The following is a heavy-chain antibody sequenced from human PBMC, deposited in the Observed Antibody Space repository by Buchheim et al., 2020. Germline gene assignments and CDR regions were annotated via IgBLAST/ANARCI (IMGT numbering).Heavy chain of an antibody. CDR3: ARRYCSGGTCSWYFDL. J-gene: IGHJ2*01. CDR1: GFTFSDYY. D-gene: IGHD2-15*01. CDR2: ISSGNTI. Sequence: QVQLVESGGGLVKPGGSLRLSCVTSGFTFSDYYMSWIRQAPGKGLEWISYISSGNTIYYADSVRGRFTISRDSAKNSLYLQMNSLRAEDTAVYYCARRYCSGGTCSWYFDLWGRGTL. V-gene: IGHV3-11*01.